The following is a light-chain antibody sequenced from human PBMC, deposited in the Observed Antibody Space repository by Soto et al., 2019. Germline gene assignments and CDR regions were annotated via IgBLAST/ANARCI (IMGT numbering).Light chain of an antibody. Sequence: QSALTQLASVSGSPGQSITISCTGTSIDVGGYNYVSWYQHHPGKAPKLMMYDVSNRPSGVSNRFSGSKSGNTASLTISGLQAEDEADYYCSSYTSSSTLVVFGGGTKVTVL. J-gene: IGLJ2*01. V-gene: IGLV2-14*03. CDR2: DVS. CDR3: SSYTSSSTLVV. CDR1: SIDVGGYNY.